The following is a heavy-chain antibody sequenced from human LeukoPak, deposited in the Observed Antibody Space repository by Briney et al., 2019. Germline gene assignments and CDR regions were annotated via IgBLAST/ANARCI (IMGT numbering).Heavy chain of an antibody. V-gene: IGHV3-21*01. CDR3: AKDPGPYYYDSSGYYDY. Sequence: PGGSLRLSCAASGFTFSSYSMNWVRQAPGKGLEWVSSISSSSSYIYYADSVKGRFTISRDNAKNTLYLQMNSLRAEDTAVYYCAKDPGPYYYDSSGYYDYWGQGTLVTVSS. CDR2: ISSSSSYI. J-gene: IGHJ4*02. D-gene: IGHD3-22*01. CDR1: GFTFSSYS.